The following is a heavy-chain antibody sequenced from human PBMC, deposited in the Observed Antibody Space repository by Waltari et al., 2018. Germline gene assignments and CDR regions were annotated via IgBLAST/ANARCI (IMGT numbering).Heavy chain of an antibody. Sequence: EVQLVESGGGLVKPGGSLRLSCAASGFTFSNAWMSWVRQAPGKGLEWVGRIKSKTDGGTTDYAAPVKGRFTISRDDSKNTLYLQMNSLKTEDTAVYYCTTNPPRGWLRSWVDYYYYYGMDVWGQGTTVTVSS. D-gene: IGHD5-12*01. CDR3: TTNPPRGWLRSWVDYYYYYGMDV. J-gene: IGHJ6*02. V-gene: IGHV3-15*01. CDR1: GFTFSNAW. CDR2: IKSKTDGGTT.